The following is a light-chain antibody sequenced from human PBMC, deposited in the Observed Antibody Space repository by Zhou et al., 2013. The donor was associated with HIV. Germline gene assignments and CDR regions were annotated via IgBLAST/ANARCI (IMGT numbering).Light chain of an antibody. CDR1: QDVDNY. CDR3: QQYDSSPYT. Sequence: AVRITQSPSSLSASTGDRVTITCRASQDVDNYVAWYQQKPGEAPKLLISAASTLRSGVPSRFSGSGSGTEFTLVISSVQAEDVATYYCQQYDSSPYTFGRGTKVEI. CDR2: AAS. J-gene: IGKJ2*01. V-gene: IGKV1-8*01.